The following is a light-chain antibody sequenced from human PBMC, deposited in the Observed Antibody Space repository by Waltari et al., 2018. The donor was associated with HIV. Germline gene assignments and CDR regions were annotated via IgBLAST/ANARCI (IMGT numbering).Light chain of an antibody. CDR3: SSYSTGATLVL. V-gene: IGLV2-14*01. Sequence: QSALTQPASVSGSPGQSITISCTGSSSDIGVSDFVSWYQFRPGEAPRLIIFEVNELPSDTSDRFSGSKSGNTASLTISAIQTEDEADYYCSSYSTGATLVLLGGGTKLTVL. J-gene: IGLJ2*01. CDR1: SSDIGVSDF. CDR2: EVN.